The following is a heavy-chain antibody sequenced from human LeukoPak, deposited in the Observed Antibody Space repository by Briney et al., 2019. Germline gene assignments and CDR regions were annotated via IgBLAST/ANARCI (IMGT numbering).Heavy chain of an antibody. CDR3: ARHDKGYSGYVTLDY. V-gene: IGHV5-51*01. D-gene: IGHD5-12*01. CDR2: INPGYSYI. J-gene: IGHJ4*02. Sequence: INPGYSYIRYSPSFQGQVTISADKSISTAYLQWSSLKASDTAIYYCARHDKGYSGYVTLDYWGQGTLVTVSS.